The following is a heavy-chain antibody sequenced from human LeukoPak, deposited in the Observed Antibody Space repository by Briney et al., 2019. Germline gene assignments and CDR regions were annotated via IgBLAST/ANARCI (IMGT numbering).Heavy chain of an antibody. D-gene: IGHD6-13*01. V-gene: IGHV4-38-2*02. CDR2: IYQSGST. Sequence: SETPSLTCTVSGYSISSGYYCGWIRQPPGKGLEWIGSIYQSGSTYYNPSLKSRVTISVDTSKNQFSLKLSPVTAADTAVYYCARDSSSFNWFDPWGQGTLVTVSS. J-gene: IGHJ5*02. CDR1: GYSISSGYY. CDR3: ARDSSSFNWFDP.